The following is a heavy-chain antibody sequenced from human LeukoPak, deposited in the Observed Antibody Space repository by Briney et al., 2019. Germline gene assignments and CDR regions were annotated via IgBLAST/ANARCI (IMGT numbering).Heavy chain of an antibody. CDR3: ARGPGYSYGFSYYYYYGMDV. J-gene: IGHJ6*02. CDR2: MNPNSGNT. V-gene: IGHV1-8*02. CDR1: GYTFTGYY. D-gene: IGHD5-18*01. Sequence: ASVKVSCKASGYTFTGYYIHWVRQAPGQGLEWMGWMNPNSGNTGYAQKFQGRVTMTRNTSISTAYMELSSLRSEDTAVYYCARGPGYSYGFSYYYYYGMDVWGQGTTVTVSS.